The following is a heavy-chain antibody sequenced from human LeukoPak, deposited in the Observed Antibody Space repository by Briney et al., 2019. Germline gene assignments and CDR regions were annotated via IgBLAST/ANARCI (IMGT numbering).Heavy chain of an antibody. CDR2: ICYSGST. CDR1: GVSISSYY. Sequence: SETLSLTCTVSGVSISSYYWSWIRQPPGKGLEWLGYICYSGSTNYNPSLKSRVTISVDTSKNQFSLKLSSVTAADTAVYYCARDRLNYYDSSGYLHWGQGTLVTVSS. J-gene: IGHJ4*02. V-gene: IGHV4-59*01. CDR3: ARDRLNYYDSSGYLH. D-gene: IGHD3-22*01.